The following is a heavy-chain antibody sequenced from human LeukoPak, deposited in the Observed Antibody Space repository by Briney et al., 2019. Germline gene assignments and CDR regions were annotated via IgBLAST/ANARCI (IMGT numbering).Heavy chain of an antibody. CDR2: ISSSGSTM. V-gene: IGHV3-48*04. J-gene: IGHJ4*02. CDR3: ARDPGSGYEEHFDY. Sequence: QPGGTLRLSCAASGFTFSSYAITWVRQAPGKGLEWVSYISSSGSTMYYTDSVKGRFTISRDNAKDSLYLQMNSLRAEDTAVYYCARDPGSGYEEHFDYWGQGTLVTVSS. CDR1: GFTFSSYA. D-gene: IGHD5-12*01.